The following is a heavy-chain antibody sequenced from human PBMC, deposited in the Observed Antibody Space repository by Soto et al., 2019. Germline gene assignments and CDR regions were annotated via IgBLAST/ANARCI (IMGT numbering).Heavy chain of an antibody. J-gene: IGHJ6*02. CDR2: INPSGGTA. CDR3: ATGRSSSWDYYYYYGMDV. D-gene: IGHD6-13*01. Sequence: ASVKVSCKASGYTFTSYYMHWVRQAPGQGLEWMGIINPSGGTANYAQKFQGRVTITADESTSTAYMELSSLRSEDTAVYYCATGRSSSWDYYYYYGMDVWGQGTTVTVSS. CDR1: GYTFTSYY. V-gene: IGHV1-46*03.